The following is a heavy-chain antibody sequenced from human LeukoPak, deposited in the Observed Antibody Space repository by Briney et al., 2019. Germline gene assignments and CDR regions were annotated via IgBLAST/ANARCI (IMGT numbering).Heavy chain of an antibody. CDR2: IWYDGSNK. CDR3: ARDSLGTVFDH. V-gene: IGHV3-33*01. J-gene: IGHJ4*02. CDR1: GFTFNTF. Sequence: PGGSLRLSCAASGFTFNTFMHWVRQAPGTGLEWVAVIWYDGSNKYYADSVKGRFTISRDNSKNTLYLQMNSLRAEDTAVYYCARDSLGTVFDHWGQGTLVTVSS. D-gene: IGHD6-13*01.